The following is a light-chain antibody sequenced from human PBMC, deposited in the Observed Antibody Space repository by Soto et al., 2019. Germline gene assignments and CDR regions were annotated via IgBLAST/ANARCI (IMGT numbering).Light chain of an antibody. CDR3: QQFNSYPFT. V-gene: IGKV1-13*02. CDR2: DAS. CDR1: QGISSA. J-gene: IGKJ3*01. Sequence: AIQLTQSPSSLSASVADRVTITCRASQGISSALAWYQQKPGKPPKLLIYDASSLESGVPSRFSGSGSGTDFTLTISSLQPEDFATYYCQQFNSYPFTFCPGTKVDIK.